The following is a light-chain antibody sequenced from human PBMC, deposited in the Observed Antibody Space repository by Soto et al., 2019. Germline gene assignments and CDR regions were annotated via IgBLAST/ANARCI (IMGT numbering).Light chain of an antibody. V-gene: IGLV2-14*01. CDR1: SRDVGGYNY. CDR3: SSYTSSSTQV. Sequence: QSVLTQPASVSGAPGQSITISCTGTSRDVGGYNYVSWYQQHPGKAPKLMIYEVSNRPSGVSNRFSGSKSGNTASLTISGLQAEDEADYYCSSYTSSSTQVFGTGTKVS. J-gene: IGLJ1*01. CDR2: EVS.